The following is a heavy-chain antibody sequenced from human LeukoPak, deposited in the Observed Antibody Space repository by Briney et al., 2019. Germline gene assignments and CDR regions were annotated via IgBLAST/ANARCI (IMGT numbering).Heavy chain of an antibody. CDR1: IDSFSNYH. D-gene: IGHD2-21*01. Sequence: SETLSLTCAVYIDSFSNYHWNWIRQTPAKGMEWIGEVNESGGTNISPSLRSRVTISVDTSKNQFSLKLSSVTAADTAVYYCARAPQRSYQHNWFDPWGQGTLVTVSS. CDR3: ARAPQRSYQHNWFDP. V-gene: IGHV4-34*01. J-gene: IGHJ5*02. CDR2: VNESGGT.